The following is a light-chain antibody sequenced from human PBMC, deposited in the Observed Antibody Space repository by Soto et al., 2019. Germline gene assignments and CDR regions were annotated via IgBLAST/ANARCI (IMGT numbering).Light chain of an antibody. CDR3: QQYNTYSLWT. Sequence: DIQLTQSPSTLSASVGDRVTITCRASQSISTLLAWYHQKPGKAPELLISDASNLQSGVPSRFSGSGSGAEFTLTISSLQPAFFAIYYCQQYNTYSLWTSVPG. CDR1: QSISTL. CDR2: DAS. V-gene: IGKV1-5*01. J-gene: IGKJ1*01.